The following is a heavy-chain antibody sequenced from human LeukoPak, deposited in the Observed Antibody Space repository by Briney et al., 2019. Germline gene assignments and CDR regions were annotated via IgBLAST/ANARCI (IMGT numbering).Heavy chain of an antibody. J-gene: IGHJ4*02. V-gene: IGHV3-64*01. Sequence: PGGSLRLSCAASGFTFSNYPMHWVRQAPGKGLEYVSAISSDGSGTYYANSVKGRFTISRDNSKNTLYLQMGSLGAEDMAVYYCARADYDSSGYYADYWGQGTLVTVSS. D-gene: IGHD3-22*01. CDR3: ARADYDSSGYYADY. CDR2: ISSDGSGT. CDR1: GFTFSNYP.